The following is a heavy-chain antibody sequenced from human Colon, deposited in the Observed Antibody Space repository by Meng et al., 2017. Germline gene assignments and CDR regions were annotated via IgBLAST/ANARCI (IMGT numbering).Heavy chain of an antibody. J-gene: IGHJ4*02. CDR2: TYYRSKWYN. V-gene: IGHV6-1*01. CDR1: GDSVSSNSAA. CDR3: ARDSSSSAYSPFDY. Sequence: HLHQSRPGQRQPHPTLSLTCAISGDSVSSNSAAWNWIRQSPSRGLEWLGRTYYRSKWYNDYAVSVKSRITINPDTSKNQFSLQLNSVTPEDTAVYYCARDSSSSAYSPFDYWGQGTLVTVSS. D-gene: IGHD3-22*01.